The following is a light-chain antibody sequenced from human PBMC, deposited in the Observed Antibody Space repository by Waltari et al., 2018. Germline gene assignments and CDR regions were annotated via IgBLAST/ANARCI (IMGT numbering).Light chain of an antibody. CDR3: QQTDTTPWT. J-gene: IGKJ1*01. CDR2: AAS. Sequence: DIQMTQSPSSLSASVGDSVTITCRAGQTITNSLNWYQQKPGRAPNLLIYAASSLHSGVPSRFSGTGYGTDFTLTISSLQPEDFATYYCQQTDTTPWTFGQGTRLEIK. CDR1: QTITNS. V-gene: IGKV1-39*01.